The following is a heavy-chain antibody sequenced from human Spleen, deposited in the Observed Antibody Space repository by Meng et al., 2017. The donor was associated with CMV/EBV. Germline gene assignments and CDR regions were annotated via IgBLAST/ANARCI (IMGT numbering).Heavy chain of an antibody. CDR3: ATDYDFWSGYSYYYYGMDV. Sequence: GESLKISCAASGFTFSSYGMHWVRQAPGKGLEWVSSISSSSSYIYYADSVKGRFTISRDNAKNSLYLQMNSLRAEDTAVYYCATDYDFWSGYSYYYYGMDVWGQGTTVTVSS. D-gene: IGHD3-3*01. V-gene: IGHV3-21*01. CDR1: GFTFSSYG. CDR2: ISSSSSYI. J-gene: IGHJ6*02.